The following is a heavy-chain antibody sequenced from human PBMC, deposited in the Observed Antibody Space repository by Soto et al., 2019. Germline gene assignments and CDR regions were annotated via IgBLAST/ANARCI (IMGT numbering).Heavy chain of an antibody. CDR3: ARVFGNFWSGYHIDY. CDR1: GGSVSSSY. CDR2: IYYSRST. D-gene: IGHD3-3*01. Sequence: PSETLSLTCTVSGGSVSSSYWTWIRDPPGKGLEWIGHIYYSRSTYYNSSLKSRVTISVDTSKNQFSLNLSSVTAADTAVYYCARVFGNFWSGYHIDYWGQGTLVTVSS. V-gene: IGHV4-59*02. J-gene: IGHJ4*02.